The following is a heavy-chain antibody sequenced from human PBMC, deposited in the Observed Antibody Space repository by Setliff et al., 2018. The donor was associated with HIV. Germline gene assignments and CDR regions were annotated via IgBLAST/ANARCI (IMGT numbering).Heavy chain of an antibody. J-gene: IGHJ5*02. Sequence: SETLSLTCTVSNASISSGGFYWSWVHQHPGKGLEWIGYIYYTGSTYYNPSLKSRVSISVDTSKNQFSLKLTSVTAADTAVYYCVKAVAAPSWFDPWGQGTLVTVSS. V-gene: IGHV4-31*03. CDR1: NASISSGGFY. CDR3: VKAVAAPSWFDP. CDR2: IYYTGST. D-gene: IGHD2-15*01.